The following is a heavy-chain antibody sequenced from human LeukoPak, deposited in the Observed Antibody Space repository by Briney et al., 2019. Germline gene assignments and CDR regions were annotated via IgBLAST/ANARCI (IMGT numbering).Heavy chain of an antibody. CDR2: IYTSGST. CDR1: GGSISSGSYY. J-gene: IGHJ6*03. CDR3: AGQQLVFYYYYYMDV. D-gene: IGHD6-13*01. Sequence: SETLSLTCTVSGGSISSGSYYWSWIRRPAGKGLEWIGRIYTSGSTNYNPSLKSRVTISVDTSKNQFPLKLSSVTAADTAVYYCAGQQLVFYYYYYMDVWGKGTTVTVSS. V-gene: IGHV4-61*02.